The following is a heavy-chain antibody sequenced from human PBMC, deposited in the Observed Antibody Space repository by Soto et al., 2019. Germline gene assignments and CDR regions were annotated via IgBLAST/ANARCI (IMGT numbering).Heavy chain of an antibody. D-gene: IGHD3-3*01. V-gene: IGHV4-30-4*01. J-gene: IGHJ4*02. CDR3: ARAGFFGRSGYFDF. CDR1: GGSIRSGDYY. Sequence: QVQLQESGPGLVKPSQTLSLTCTVSGGSIRSGDYYWNWIRQPPGKGLEWIGYIYYSGSTYYSPSLKSRVTTSIDTSKNQFSLTLSSVTAADTAVYYCARAGFFGRSGYFDFWGQGNLVTVSS. CDR2: IYYSGST.